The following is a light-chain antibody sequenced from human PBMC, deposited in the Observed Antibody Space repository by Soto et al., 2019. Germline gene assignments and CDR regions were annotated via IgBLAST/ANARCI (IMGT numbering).Light chain of an antibody. CDR3: GSYNTDNPYV. Sequence: QSVLTQPASVSGSPGQSITISCTGTSSDVGGSKYVSWYQQHPGKAPKLLIFEVSDRPSGISNRFSGSKSGNTASLTISGLQTEDEADYYCGSYNTDNPYVFGTGTKLIVL. V-gene: IGLV2-14*01. CDR2: EVS. CDR1: SSDVGGSKY. J-gene: IGLJ1*01.